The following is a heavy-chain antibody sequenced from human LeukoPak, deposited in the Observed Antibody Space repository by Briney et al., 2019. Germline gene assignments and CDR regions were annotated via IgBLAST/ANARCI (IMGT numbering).Heavy chain of an antibody. Sequence: GGSLRLSCAASGFTFKNYWMHWVRQAPGTGLVWVSRIDHDGSGTSYADSVKGRFTVSRDNAKSTLYLQMSSLRAEDTAVYFCVRGYSFGPYGMDVWGQGTTVTVSS. CDR2: IDHDGSGT. D-gene: IGHD2-15*01. V-gene: IGHV3-74*01. CDR3: VRGYSFGPYGMDV. CDR1: GFTFKNYW. J-gene: IGHJ6*02.